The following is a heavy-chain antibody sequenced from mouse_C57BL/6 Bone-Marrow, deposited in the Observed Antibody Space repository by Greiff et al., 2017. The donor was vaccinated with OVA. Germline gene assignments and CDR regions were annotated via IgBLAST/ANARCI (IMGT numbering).Heavy chain of an antibody. D-gene: IGHD1-1*01. V-gene: IGHV1-55*01. Sequence: VQLQQPGAELVKPGASVKMSCKASGYTFTSYWITWVKQRPGQGLEWIGDIYPGSGSTNYNEKFKSKATLTVDTSSSTAYMQLSSLTSEDSAVYYCARSGTVVNYVDYWGQGTTLTVSS. J-gene: IGHJ2*01. CDR2: IYPGSGST. CDR1: GYTFTSYW. CDR3: ARSGTVVNYVDY.